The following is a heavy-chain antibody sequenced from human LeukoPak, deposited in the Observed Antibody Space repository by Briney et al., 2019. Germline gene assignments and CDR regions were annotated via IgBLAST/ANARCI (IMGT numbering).Heavy chain of an antibody. CDR3: AREARVGGALQY. Sequence: GGSLRLSCAASGLTFSTHWMHWVRQAPGKGLAWVARINPDGSIRTYANSVQGRVTISRDTAKDTLFLQMNSLRAEDTAVYYCAREARVGGALQYWGQGTPVTVSS. CDR1: GLTFSTHW. V-gene: IGHV3-74*03. CDR2: INPDGSIR. J-gene: IGHJ4*02. D-gene: IGHD1-26*01.